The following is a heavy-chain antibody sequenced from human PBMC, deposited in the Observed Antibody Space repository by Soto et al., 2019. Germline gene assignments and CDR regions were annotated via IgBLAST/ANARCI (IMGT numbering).Heavy chain of an antibody. J-gene: IGHJ6*02. V-gene: IGHV4-30-4*01. Sequence: PSENMSLTCTVSGGSISSGDYYWSWIRQPPGKGLEWIGYIYYSGSTYYNPSLKSRVTISVDTSKNQFSLKLSSVTAADTAVYYCVRERFDCGLVIADDYYYGLDAWGQGTTVTVSS. CDR3: VRERFDCGLVIADDYYYGLDA. D-gene: IGHD3-3*01. CDR1: GGSISSGDYY. CDR2: IYYSGST.